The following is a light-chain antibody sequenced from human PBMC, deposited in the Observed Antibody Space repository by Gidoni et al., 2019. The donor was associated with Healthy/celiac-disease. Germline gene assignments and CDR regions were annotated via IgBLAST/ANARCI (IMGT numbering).Light chain of an antibody. CDR2: AAS. CDR3: QQSYSTPFT. CDR1: QSISSY. Sequence: DIQMTQSPSSLSASVGDRVTITCRASQSISSYLNWYQQKPGKAPKLLIYAASSLQSGVPSRFSGSGSGTDFTLTISSLQPEDFATYYYQQSYSTPFTFXPXTKVDIK. V-gene: IGKV1-39*01. J-gene: IGKJ3*01.